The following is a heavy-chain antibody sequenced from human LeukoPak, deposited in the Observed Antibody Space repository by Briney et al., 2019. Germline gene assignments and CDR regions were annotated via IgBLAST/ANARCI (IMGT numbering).Heavy chain of an antibody. J-gene: IGHJ6*03. CDR2: INHSGST. V-gene: IGHV4-34*01. CDR1: GGSFTGYY. Sequence: SETLSLTCAVYGGSFTGYYWSWIRQPPGKGLEWIGEINHSGSTNYNPSLKSRVTISVDTSKNQFSLKLSSVTAADTAVYYCARQKGYYYYYYMDVWGKGTTVTVSS. CDR3: ARQKGYYYYYYMDV.